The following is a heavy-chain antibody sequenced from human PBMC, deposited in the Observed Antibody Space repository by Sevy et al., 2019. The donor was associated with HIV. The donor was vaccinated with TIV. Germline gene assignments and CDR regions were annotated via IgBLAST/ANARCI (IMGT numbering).Heavy chain of an antibody. CDR1: GFTFSSYA. V-gene: IGHV3-23*01. CDR3: AKNPGVGSYYYMDV. J-gene: IGHJ6*03. Sequence: GGSLRLSCAASGFTFSSYAMSWVRQAPGKGLEWVSSISGSGGSTYYADSLKGQFTISRDNAKNTLYLQVNRLRVEDTAVYYCAKNPGVGSYYYMDVWGKGTTVTVS. CDR2: ISGSGGST. D-gene: IGHD1-26*01.